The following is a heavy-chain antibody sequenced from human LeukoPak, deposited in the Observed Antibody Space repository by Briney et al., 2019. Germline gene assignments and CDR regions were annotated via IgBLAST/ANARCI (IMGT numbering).Heavy chain of an antibody. CDR2: IESDGSST. J-gene: IGHJ4*02. D-gene: IGHD2-15*01. V-gene: IGHV3-74*01. Sequence: GGSLRLSCVASGFTFSSYWMHWVRQAPGKGLVWVSRIESDGSSTSYADSVKGRFTISRDNAKNTLSLQMSSLRAEDTAVYYCARDLGYCSGGSCYDLFDYWGQGTLVTVSS. CDR1: GFTFSSYW. CDR3: ARDLGYCSGGSCYDLFDY.